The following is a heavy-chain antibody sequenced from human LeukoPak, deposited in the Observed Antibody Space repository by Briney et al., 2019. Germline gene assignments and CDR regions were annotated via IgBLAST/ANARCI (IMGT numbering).Heavy chain of an antibody. CDR1: GGSFSGYY. D-gene: IGHD4-11*01. V-gene: IGHV4-34*01. Sequence: SETLSLTCAVYGGSFSGYYWSWIRQPPGKGLEWIGEINHSGSTNYNPSLKSRVTISVDTSKNQFSLKLSSVTAADTAVYYCARDGNYLWKIFDYWGQGTLVTVSS. CDR2: INHSGST. J-gene: IGHJ4*02. CDR3: ARDGNYLWKIFDY.